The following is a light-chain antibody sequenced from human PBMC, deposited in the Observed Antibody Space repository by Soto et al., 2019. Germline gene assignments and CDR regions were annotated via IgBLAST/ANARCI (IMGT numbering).Light chain of an antibody. Sequence: EIVLTQSPATLSVFPGEKATLSCGASQSVSNNLAWYHQKPGQAPRPLIYGASTRATGVPARFSSSGSGTEFTLTISSLQSEDSAIYYCQQYSSWPFTFGPGTNVAIE. V-gene: IGKV3-15*01. CDR3: QQYSSWPFT. CDR2: GAS. CDR1: QSVSNN. J-gene: IGKJ3*01.